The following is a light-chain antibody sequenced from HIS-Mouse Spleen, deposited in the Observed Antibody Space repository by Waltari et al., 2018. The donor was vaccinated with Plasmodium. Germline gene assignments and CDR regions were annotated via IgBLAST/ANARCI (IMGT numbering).Light chain of an antibody. Sequence: SYELTQPPSVSVSPGQTASITRSGDKLGDKYACWYQQKPGQSPVLVIYQDSKRPSGIPGRFSGSNSGNTATLTISGTQAMDEADYYCQAWDSSTWVFGGGTKLTVL. CDR3: QAWDSSTWV. J-gene: IGLJ3*02. V-gene: IGLV3-1*01. CDR2: QDS. CDR1: KLGDKY.